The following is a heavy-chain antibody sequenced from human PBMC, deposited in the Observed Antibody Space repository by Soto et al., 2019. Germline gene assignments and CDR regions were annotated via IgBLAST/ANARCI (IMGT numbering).Heavy chain of an antibody. CDR2: VYYLGST. D-gene: IGHD3-10*01. V-gene: IGHV4-59*01. Sequence: PSETLSLTCSVSGGSMSEYFWSWIRQSPERGLEWIGYVYYLGSTDYNPSLKSRVTISVDTPKRQFSLRLSSVTAADAAIYYCARDGYDGSGSPYPAYWGPGTQVTVSS. CDR3: ARDGYDGSGSPYPAY. CDR1: GGSMSEYF. J-gene: IGHJ4*02.